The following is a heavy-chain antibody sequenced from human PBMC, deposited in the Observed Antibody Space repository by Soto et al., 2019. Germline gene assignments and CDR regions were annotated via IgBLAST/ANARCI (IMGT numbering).Heavy chain of an antibody. CDR1: GFSLRTRDVG. CDR3: AHCRGGVASF. J-gene: IGHJ4*02. CDR2: IYWDDSK. Sequence: QITLNESGPTLVKPTQTLTLTCTFSGFSLRTRDVGVGWIRQPRGEALEWLGVIYWDDSKTYSPSLESRLTITTATSKTQMLLIMTKMDPVDTATYYCAHCRGGVASFWGQGTLVTVSS. D-gene: IGHD2-2*01. V-gene: IGHV2-5*02.